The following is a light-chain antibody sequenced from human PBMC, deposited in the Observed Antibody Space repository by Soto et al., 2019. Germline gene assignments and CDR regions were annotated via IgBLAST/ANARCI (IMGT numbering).Light chain of an antibody. CDR1: SGSVSTNYY. J-gene: IGLJ7*01. Sequence: QTVVTQEPSFSVSPGGTVTLPCGLSSGSVSTNYYPSWYQQTPGQAPRTLIYSTSTRSSGVPDRFSGSILGNKAALTITGAQADDESDYYCVLYMGNGISVFGGGTQLTVL. CDR3: VLYMGNGISV. V-gene: IGLV8-61*01. CDR2: STS.